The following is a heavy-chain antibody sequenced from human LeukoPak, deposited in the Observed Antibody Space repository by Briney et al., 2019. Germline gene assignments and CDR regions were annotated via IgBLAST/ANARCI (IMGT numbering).Heavy chain of an antibody. Sequence: GGSLRLSCAASGFTVSSNYMSWVRQAPGKGLEWVSVIYSGGSTYYAGSVKGRFTISRDNSKNTVYLQMNSLRAEDTAVYYCARDGSGRPEGPDWGRGTLVTVSS. CDR2: IYSGGST. CDR3: ARDGSGRPEGPD. V-gene: IGHV3-53*01. J-gene: IGHJ4*02. D-gene: IGHD6-6*01. CDR1: GFTVSSNY.